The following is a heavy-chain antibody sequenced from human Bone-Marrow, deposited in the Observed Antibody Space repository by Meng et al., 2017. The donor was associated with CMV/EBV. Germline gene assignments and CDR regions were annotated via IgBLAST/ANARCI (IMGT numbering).Heavy chain of an antibody. CDR1: GGTFSSNA. V-gene: IGHV1-69*04. CDR3: ARTSTGYDYFDY. Sequence: SVKVSCKASGGTFSSNAISWVRQAAGQGLEWMGGIIPILGIANYAQKFQGRVTITADKSTSTAYMGLRSLGSEDTPVYYCARTSTGYDYFDYWGQGTLVTVSS. CDR2: IIPILGIA. J-gene: IGHJ4*02. D-gene: IGHD5-12*01.